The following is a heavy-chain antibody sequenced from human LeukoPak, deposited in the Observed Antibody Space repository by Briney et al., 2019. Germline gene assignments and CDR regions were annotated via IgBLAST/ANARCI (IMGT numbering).Heavy chain of an antibody. J-gene: IGHJ4*02. CDR2: VYYSGST. CDR3: ARGYGSGSYDY. CDR1: GVSLSSSSYY. Sequence: LETLSLPRAVSGVSLSSSSYYCGWVRQPPAEGLGWVVSVYYSGSTSYNPSLQSRVTISVDTSKNQFSLKLSSVTAADTAVYYCARGYGSGSYDYWGQGTLVTVSS. D-gene: IGHD3-10*01. V-gene: IGHV4-39*07.